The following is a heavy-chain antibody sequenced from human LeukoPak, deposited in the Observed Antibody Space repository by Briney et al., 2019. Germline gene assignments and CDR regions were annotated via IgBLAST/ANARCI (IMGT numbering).Heavy chain of an antibody. Sequence: PSETLSLTCAVSGGSISSGDYYWSWIRQPPGKGLEWIGYISYSGNTHYNPSLQSRVTISVETSKSQFPLRLSSVTAADTAVYYCGRENYDGSGSGWLDSWGQGILVTVSS. V-gene: IGHV4-30-4*01. D-gene: IGHD3-22*01. CDR1: GGSISSGDYY. CDR3: GRENYDGSGSGWLDS. CDR2: ISYSGNT. J-gene: IGHJ5*01.